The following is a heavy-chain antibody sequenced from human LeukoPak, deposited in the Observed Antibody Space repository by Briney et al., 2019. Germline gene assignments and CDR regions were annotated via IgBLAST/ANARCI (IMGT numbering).Heavy chain of an antibody. CDR3: AKVLVGATTNDAFDI. Sequence: PGGSLRLSCAASGFTFSSYVMHWVRQAPGKGLEWVAIISYDGSNEYYADSVKGRFTISRDNSKNTLYLQMNSLRAEDTAVYYCAKVLVGATTNDAFDIWGQGTMVTVSS. CDR2: ISYDGSNE. V-gene: IGHV3-30*04. CDR1: GFTFSSYV. D-gene: IGHD1-26*01. J-gene: IGHJ3*02.